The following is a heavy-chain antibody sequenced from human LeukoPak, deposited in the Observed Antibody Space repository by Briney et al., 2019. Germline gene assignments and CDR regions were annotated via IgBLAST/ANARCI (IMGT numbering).Heavy chain of an antibody. D-gene: IGHD5-24*01. CDR1: GFTFSSYE. J-gene: IGHJ6*02. V-gene: IGHV3-48*03. CDR3: ARGFDGYNYLYFYYYAMDV. CDR2: ISSTGSPI. Sequence: GGSLRLSCAASGFTFSSYEMNWVRQAPGKGLEWVSYISSTGSPIYYADSVKGRFTISRDNAKNSLYLQMNSLRAEDTAVYYCARGFDGYNYLYFYYYAMDVWGQGTMVTVSS.